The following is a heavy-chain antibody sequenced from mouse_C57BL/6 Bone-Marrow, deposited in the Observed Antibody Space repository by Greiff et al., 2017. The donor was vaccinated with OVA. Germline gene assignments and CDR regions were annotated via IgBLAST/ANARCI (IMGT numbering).Heavy chain of an antibody. CDR1: GYTFTSYW. J-gene: IGHJ2*01. Sequence: QVQLQQPGAELVKPGASVKMSCKASGYTFTSYWITWVKQRPGQGLEWIGDIYPGSGSTNYNEKFKSKATLTVDTSSSTAYMQLSSLTSEDSAVYDCARTTTVVSYFDYWGQGTTLTVSS. CDR3: ARTTTVVSYFDY. D-gene: IGHD1-1*01. V-gene: IGHV1-55*01. CDR2: IYPGSGST.